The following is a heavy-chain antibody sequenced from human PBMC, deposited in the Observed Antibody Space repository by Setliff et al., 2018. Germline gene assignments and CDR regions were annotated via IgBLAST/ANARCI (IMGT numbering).Heavy chain of an antibody. CDR3: EGRAVADRGLDF. D-gene: IGHD6-19*01. CDR2: IGASGSDK. CDR1: GFTFSTYE. Sequence: GESLKISCAASGFTFSTYEIHWVRQAPGRGLEWVSSIGASGSDKYYADSVKGRFTISRDDAKNSLSLQMNSLRTDDTAFYYCEGRAVADRGLDFWGQGTMVTVS. J-gene: IGHJ3*01. V-gene: IGHV3-48*03.